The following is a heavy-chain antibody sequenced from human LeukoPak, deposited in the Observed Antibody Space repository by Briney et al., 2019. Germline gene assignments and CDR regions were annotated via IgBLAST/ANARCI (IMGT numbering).Heavy chain of an antibody. D-gene: IGHD3-10*01. CDR2: FDPEDGET. Sequence: ASVKVSCKVSGYTLTELSMHWVRQAPGKGLEWMGGFDPEDGETIYAQKFQGRVTITADKSTSTAYMELSSPRSEDTAVYYCARTEKYYYGSGKDFDYWGQGTLVTVSS. V-gene: IGHV1-24*01. CDR3: ARTEKYYYGSGKDFDY. CDR1: GYTLTELS. J-gene: IGHJ4*02.